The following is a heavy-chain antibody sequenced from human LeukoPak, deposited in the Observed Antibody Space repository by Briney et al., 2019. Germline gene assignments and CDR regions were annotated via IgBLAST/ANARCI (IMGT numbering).Heavy chain of an antibody. Sequence: SETLSLTCTVSGGSINTYYWGWIRQPPGKGLEWIGRINSSGTTNYNPSLKSRLTMSVDTSKNQFSLKLSAVTAADTAVYYCANIPHYSGSYYAGIKRDYWGQGTLVTVSS. CDR3: ANIPHYSGSYYAGIKRDY. D-gene: IGHD1-26*01. J-gene: IGHJ4*02. V-gene: IGHV4-4*07. CDR2: INSSGTT. CDR1: GGSINTYY.